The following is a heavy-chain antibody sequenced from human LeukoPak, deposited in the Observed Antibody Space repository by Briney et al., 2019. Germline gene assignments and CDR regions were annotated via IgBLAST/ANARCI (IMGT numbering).Heavy chain of an antibody. CDR1: GGTFGIDA. Sequence: SVKVSCKASGGTFGIDAISWVRQAPGPGLEWMGRIIPLLATTNYAQRFQGRVTITADKSTSTAYMELSGLRSDDTAMYYCARDSSDYGDYVSHDAFDIWGQGTKVTVSS. CDR2: IIPLLATT. J-gene: IGHJ3*02. CDR3: ARDSSDYGDYVSHDAFDI. V-gene: IGHV1-69*04. D-gene: IGHD4-17*01.